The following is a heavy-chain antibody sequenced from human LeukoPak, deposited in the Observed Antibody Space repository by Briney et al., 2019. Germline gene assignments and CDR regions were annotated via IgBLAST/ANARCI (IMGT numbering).Heavy chain of an antibody. CDR2: IKQDGSEK. J-gene: IGHJ3*02. Sequence: GGSLRLSCAASGFTFSNYWMTWVRQAPGKGLEWVANIKQDGSEKYYVDSVKGRFTISRDNAKNSLYLQMNSLRAEDTAVYYCARDSSGWYEDAFDIWGQGTMVTVSS. D-gene: IGHD6-19*01. CDR3: ARDSSGWYEDAFDI. CDR1: GFTFSNYW. V-gene: IGHV3-7*01.